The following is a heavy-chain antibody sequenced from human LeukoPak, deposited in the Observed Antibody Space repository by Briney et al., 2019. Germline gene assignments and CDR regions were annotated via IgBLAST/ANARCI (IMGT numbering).Heavy chain of an antibody. CDR3: ARPKGYWYFDL. CDR1: GYTFTGYY. CDR2: INPNSGGT. V-gene: IGHV1-2*02. J-gene: IGHJ2*01. Sequence: ASVKVSCKASGYTFTGYYMHWVRQAPGQGLEWMGWINPNSGGTNYAQKFQGRVTMTRDTSITTAYMELSRLSSDDTAVYYCARPKGYWYFDLWGRGTLVTVSS.